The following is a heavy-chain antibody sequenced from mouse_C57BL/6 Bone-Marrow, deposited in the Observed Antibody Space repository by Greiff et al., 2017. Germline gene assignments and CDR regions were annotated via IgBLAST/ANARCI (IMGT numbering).Heavy chain of an antibody. V-gene: IGHV1-81*01. J-gene: IGHJ3*01. CDR1: GYTFTSYG. D-gene: IGHD1-1*01. CDR2: IYPRSGNT. Sequence: VQLQQSGAELARPGASVKLSCKASGYTFTSYGISWVKQRTGQGLEWIGEIYPRSGNTYYNEKFKGTATLTADKSSSTAYMELRSLTSEDSAVYFCARGEYDSSYPFAYWGQGTLVTVSA. CDR3: ARGEYDSSYPFAY.